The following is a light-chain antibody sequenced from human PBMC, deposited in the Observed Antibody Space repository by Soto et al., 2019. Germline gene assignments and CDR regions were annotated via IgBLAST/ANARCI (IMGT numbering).Light chain of an antibody. CDR3: HQNNNWPRT. Sequence: IVMTQSPATLSVSPGERATLSCRASASVNSNLAWYQQKPGQAPRLLIYGAFIRATGIPARFSGSGSGTEFTLTISSLQSEDSAVYYCHQNNNWPRTFGQGTKVEIK. CDR1: ASVNSN. J-gene: IGKJ1*01. V-gene: IGKV3-15*01. CDR2: GAF.